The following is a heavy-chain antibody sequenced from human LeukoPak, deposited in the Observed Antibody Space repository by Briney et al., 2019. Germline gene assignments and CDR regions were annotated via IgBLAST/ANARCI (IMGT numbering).Heavy chain of an antibody. CDR1: GYTFTNYY. D-gene: IGHD3-10*01. CDR3: ARSRGSGAVQVYYYYMDV. V-gene: IGHV1-46*01. J-gene: IGHJ6*03. Sequence: GASVKVSCKASGYTFTNYYIHWVRQAPGQGLAWMGVINPSIGSKTYVQKFQGRVTMTRDMYTSTVYMDLSSLGSDDKAVYYCARSRGSGAVQVYYYYMDVWGKGTTVTVSS. CDR2: INPSIGSK.